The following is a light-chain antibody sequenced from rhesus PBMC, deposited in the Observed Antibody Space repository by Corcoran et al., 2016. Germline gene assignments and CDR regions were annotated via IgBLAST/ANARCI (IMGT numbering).Light chain of an antibody. Sequence: DIQMTQSPSSLSASVGDTVTITCRASQGISSDLNWVQQKPGKAPKLLIFRASHLDSGVPSRFRGNGSGTDFTLTISSLQPEDVATYYCQQHADSPWTFGQGTKVEIK. J-gene: IGKJ1*01. CDR3: QQHADSPWT. V-gene: IGKV1-69*01. CDR1: QGISSD. CDR2: RAS.